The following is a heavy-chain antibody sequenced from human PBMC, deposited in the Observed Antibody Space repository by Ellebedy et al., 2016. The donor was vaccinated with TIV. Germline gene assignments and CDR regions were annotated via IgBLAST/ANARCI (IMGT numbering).Heavy chain of an antibody. V-gene: IGHV3-30*18. D-gene: IGHD6-13*01. CDR3: AKKYSSNWGLDY. Sequence: GGSLRLSCAVSGFPFISYGMHWIRQAPGKGLEWVAVISYDGSFVEYGDSVKGRFTISRDNSKDTLYLQMNSLRDEDTGTYYCAKKYSSNWGLDYWGQGTLVTVSS. CDR1: GFPFISYG. CDR2: ISYDGSFV. J-gene: IGHJ4*02.